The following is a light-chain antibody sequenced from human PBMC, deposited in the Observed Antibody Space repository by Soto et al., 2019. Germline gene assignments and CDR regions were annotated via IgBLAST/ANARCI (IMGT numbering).Light chain of an antibody. CDR1: QTIRSNY. V-gene: IGKV3-20*01. J-gene: IGKJ1*01. CDR2: GAS. CDR3: PQYGSSPWT. Sequence: ETVLTQSPGTLSLSPGERATLSCRASQTIRSNYLAWYRQTPGQAPRLLIYGASNRATGIADRFSGSGSGTDFTLIISRLEPEDFELYYCPQYGSSPWTFGQGTKVEIK.